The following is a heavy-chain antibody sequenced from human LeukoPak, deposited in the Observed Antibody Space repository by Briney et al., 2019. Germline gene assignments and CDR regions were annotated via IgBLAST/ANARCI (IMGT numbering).Heavy chain of an antibody. CDR3: ARHPGGNSPYYFDS. CDR2: INSDGSSI. J-gene: IGHJ4*02. CDR1: GFTFGDYG. Sequence: GGSLRLSCTTSGFTFGDYGMSWFRQAPGEGLVWVSRINSDGSSIRYADSVKGRFTISRDNTKNTLYLQMNSLRAEDTAVYYCARHPGGNSPYYFDSWGQGTLVTVSS. D-gene: IGHD4-23*01. V-gene: IGHV3-74*01.